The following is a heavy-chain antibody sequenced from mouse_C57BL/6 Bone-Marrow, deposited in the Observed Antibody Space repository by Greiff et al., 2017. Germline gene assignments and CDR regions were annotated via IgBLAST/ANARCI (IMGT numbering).Heavy chain of an antibody. CDR1: GFSLTSYA. V-gene: IGHV2-9-1*01. D-gene: IGHD1-1*02. J-gene: IGHJ4*01. CDR3: ARDHLWGYYAMDY. Sequence: VKVEESGPGLVAPSQSLSITCTVSGFSLTSYALSWVRPPPGKGLEWLGVIWTGGGTNYNSALKSRLSISKDNSKSQVFLKMNSPQTDDTARYYCARDHLWGYYAMDYWGKGTSVTVSS. CDR2: IWTGGGT.